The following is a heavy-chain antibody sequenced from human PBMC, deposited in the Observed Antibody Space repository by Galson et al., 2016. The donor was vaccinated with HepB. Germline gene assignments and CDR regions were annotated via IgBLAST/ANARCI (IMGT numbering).Heavy chain of an antibody. D-gene: IGHD3-22*01. Sequence: SETLSLTCTVSGGSISNYYWSWIRQPPGKGLEWIGYIYYSGSNNYNPSLKSRFTISVDTSKNQFSLKLSSVTAADTAVYYCARRRNYYDSSGSYYDWFDPWGQGTLVTVSS. CDR3: ARRRNYYDSSGSYYDWFDP. CDR2: IYYSGSN. J-gene: IGHJ5*02. CDR1: GGSISNYY. V-gene: IGHV4-59*08.